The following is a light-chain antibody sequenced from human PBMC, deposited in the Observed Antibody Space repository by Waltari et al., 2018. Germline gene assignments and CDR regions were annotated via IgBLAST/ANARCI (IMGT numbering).Light chain of an antibody. CDR2: TAS. CDR1: QDISNY. CDR3: LQYNSKPFT. V-gene: IGKV1-17*01. Sequence: DIQMIQSRSYLSASVGDRDTITCRASQDISNYLSWYQQKPGKAPKRLIFTASSLESGVPSRFGGSGSGTEFTLTISSLLPEYFAVYYCLQYNSKPFTFGPGTKLDIK. J-gene: IGKJ3*01.